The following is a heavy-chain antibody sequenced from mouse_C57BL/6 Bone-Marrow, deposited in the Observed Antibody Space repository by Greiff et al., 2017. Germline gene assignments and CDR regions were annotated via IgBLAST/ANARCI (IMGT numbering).Heavy chain of an antibody. V-gene: IGHV1-69*01. J-gene: IGHJ1*03. CDR1: GYTFTSYW. CDR3: ARGGGNGYFDV. CDR2: IAPSDSYT. Sequence: QVQLQQPGAELVMPGASVKLSCKASGYTFTSYWVHWVKQRPGQGLEWIGEIAPSDSYTNYNQKFKGKSTLTVDQSSSTAYMQLSSLTSEESAVYYCARGGGNGYFDVWGTGTTVTVSS.